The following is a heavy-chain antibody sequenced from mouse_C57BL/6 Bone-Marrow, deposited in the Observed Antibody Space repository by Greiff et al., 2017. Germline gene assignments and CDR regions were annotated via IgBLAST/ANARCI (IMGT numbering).Heavy chain of an antibody. CDR3: TRNGRSTMITTRWYFDV. Sequence: QVQLKESGAELVRPGASVTLSCKASGYTFTDYEMHLVKQTPVHGLEWIGAIDPETGGTAYNQKFKGKAILTADKSSSTAYMELRSLTSEDSAVYYCTRNGRSTMITTRWYFDVWGTGTTVTVSS. J-gene: IGHJ1*03. V-gene: IGHV1-15*01. D-gene: IGHD2-4*01. CDR1: GYTFTDYE. CDR2: IDPETGGT.